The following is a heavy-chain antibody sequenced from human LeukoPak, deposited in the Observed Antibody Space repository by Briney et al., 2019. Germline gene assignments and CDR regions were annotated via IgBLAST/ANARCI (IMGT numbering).Heavy chain of an antibody. CDR3: ARDRRGTIFGVVTERPYYYYYYYMDV. CDR2: IIPIFGTA. CDR1: GGTFSSYA. Sequence: SVKVSCKASGGTFSSYAISWVRQAPGQGLEWMGGIIPIFGTANYAQKFQGRVTITTDESTSTAYMELSSLRSEDTAVYYCARDRRGTIFGVVTERPYYYYYYYMDVWGKGTTVTVSS. V-gene: IGHV1-69*05. D-gene: IGHD3-3*01. J-gene: IGHJ6*03.